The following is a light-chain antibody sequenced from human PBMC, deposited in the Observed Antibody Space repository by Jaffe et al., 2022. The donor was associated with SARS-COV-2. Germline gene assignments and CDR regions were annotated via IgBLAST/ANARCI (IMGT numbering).Light chain of an antibody. V-gene: IGLV3-27*01. Sequence: SYELTQPSSVSVSPGQTARITCSGDVLAKKYARWFQQKPGQAPVLVIYKDSERPSGIPERFSGSSSGTTVTLTISGAQVEDEADYYCYSAADNSLVVFGGGTKLTVL. CDR2: KDS. CDR3: YSAADNSLVV. J-gene: IGLJ3*02. CDR1: VLAKKY.